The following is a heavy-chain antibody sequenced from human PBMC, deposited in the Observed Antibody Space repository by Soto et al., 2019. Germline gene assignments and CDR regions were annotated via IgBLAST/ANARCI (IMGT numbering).Heavy chain of an antibody. CDR3: ARARSTAAGLFDY. CDR1: GFTFSSYS. Sequence: HPGGSLRLSCAASGFTFSSYSMNWVRQAPGKGLEWLAVVSHDGTLYPYADSVRGRFTISRDNSRNTLYLQMNSLRAEDTAVYYCARARSTAAGLFDYWGLGTLVTVSS. V-gene: IGHV3-30*03. J-gene: IGHJ4*02. CDR2: VSHDGTLY. D-gene: IGHD6-13*01.